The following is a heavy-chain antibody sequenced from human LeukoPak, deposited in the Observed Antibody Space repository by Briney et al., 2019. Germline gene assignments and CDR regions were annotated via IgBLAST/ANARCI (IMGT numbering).Heavy chain of an antibody. CDR3: AMHGGGRLTGYYAI. CDR1: GYYFPSYW. CDR2: IGPSGSHI. J-gene: IGHJ4*02. V-gene: IGHV5-10-1*01. Sequence: GESLQISCEGSGYYFPSYWIRWVRQMPGKSLEGMGSIGPSGSHITYGPSYQGHVTISADKAISTAYLQWNSLTGSDTAMFYCAMHGGGRLTGYYAIWGQGTLVTVSS. D-gene: IGHD3-9*01.